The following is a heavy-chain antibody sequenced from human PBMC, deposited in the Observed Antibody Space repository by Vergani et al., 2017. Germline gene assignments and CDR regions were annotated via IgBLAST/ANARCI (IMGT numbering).Heavy chain of an antibody. V-gene: IGHV4-59*01. J-gene: IGHJ4*02. CDR3: AGGRRGSSGYWY. Sequence: QVQLQESGPGLVKPSETLSLTCTVSGGSISSYYWSWIRQPPGKGLEWIGYIYYSGSTNYNPSLKSRVTISVDTSKNQFSLKLSSVTAADTAVYYCAGGRRGSSGYWYWGQGTLVTVSS. D-gene: IGHD3-22*01. CDR2: IYYSGST. CDR1: GGSISSYY.